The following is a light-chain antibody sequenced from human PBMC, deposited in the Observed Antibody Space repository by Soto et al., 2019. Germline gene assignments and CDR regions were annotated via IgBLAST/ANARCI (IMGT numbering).Light chain of an antibody. CDR3: PSYDSSLTLRV. CDR1: SSNIGAGYD. V-gene: IGLV1-40*01. Sequence: QSVLTQPPSVSGAPGQRVTISCTGSSSNIGAGYDVHWYQQLPGTAPKLLIYANTNRPSGVPDRFAGSKSGTSASLAITGLQADDEADYYCPSYDSSLTLRVFGTGTKATVL. CDR2: ANT. J-gene: IGLJ1*01.